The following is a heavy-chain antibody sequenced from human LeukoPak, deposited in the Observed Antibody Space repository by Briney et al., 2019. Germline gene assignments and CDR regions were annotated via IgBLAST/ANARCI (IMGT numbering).Heavy chain of an antibody. J-gene: IGHJ6*03. CDR2: IYPGDSDT. CDR1: GYSFTSYW. CDR3: ARVTYYDILTGYWHYCYYMDV. Sequence: GESLKISCKGSGYSFTSYWIGWVRQMPGKGLEWMGIIYPGDSDTRYSPSFQGQVTISADKSISTAYLQWSSLKASDTAMYYCARVTYYDILTGYWHYCYYMDVWGKGTTVTVSS. V-gene: IGHV5-51*01. D-gene: IGHD3-9*01.